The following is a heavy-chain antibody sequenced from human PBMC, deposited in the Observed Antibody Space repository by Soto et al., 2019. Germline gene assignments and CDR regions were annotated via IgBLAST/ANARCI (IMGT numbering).Heavy chain of an antibody. Sequence: SETLSLTCTVSGGSISSYYWSWIRQPPGKGLEWIGYIYYSGSTNYNPSLKSRVTISVDTSKNQFSLKLSSVTAADTAVYYCARAEGGILTGPYFDYWGQGTLVTVSS. CDR2: IYYSGST. V-gene: IGHV4-59*08. CDR1: GGSISSYY. D-gene: IGHD3-9*01. J-gene: IGHJ4*02. CDR3: ARAEGGILTGPYFDY.